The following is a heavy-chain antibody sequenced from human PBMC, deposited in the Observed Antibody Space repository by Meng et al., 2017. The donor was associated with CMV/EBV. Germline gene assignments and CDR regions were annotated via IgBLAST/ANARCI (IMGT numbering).Heavy chain of an antibody. Sequence: SYTISWVRQAPGQGLEWMGRISPILGIANYAQKCQGRVTITADKSTSTAYMELSSLRSEDTAVYYCARDPKYCSSTSCPVAGWFDPWGQGTLVTVSS. D-gene: IGHD2-2*01. CDR2: ISPILGIA. CDR1: SYT. J-gene: IGHJ5*02. V-gene: IGHV1-69*04. CDR3: ARDPKYCSSTSCPVAGWFDP.